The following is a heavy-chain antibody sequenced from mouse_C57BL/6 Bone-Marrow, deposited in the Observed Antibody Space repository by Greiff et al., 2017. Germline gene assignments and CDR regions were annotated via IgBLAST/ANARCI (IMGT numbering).Heavy chain of an antibody. CDR3: ESRDSYYWFAY. V-gene: IGHV1-59*01. D-gene: IGHD2-12*01. J-gene: IGHJ3*01. CDR2: IDPPDSYT. Sequence: VQLQQPGAELVRPGTSVKLSCKASGYTFTSYWMHWVKQRPGQGLEWIGVIDPPDSYTNYNQKFKGKATLTVDTSSSTAYIQLSSLTSEDSAVSYYESRDSYYWFAYWGQGTLVAVSA. CDR1: GYTFTSYW.